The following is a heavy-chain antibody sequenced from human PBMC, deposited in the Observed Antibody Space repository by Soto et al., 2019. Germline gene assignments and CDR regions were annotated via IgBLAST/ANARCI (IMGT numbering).Heavy chain of an antibody. CDR2: INHSGST. Sequence: PSETLSLTCAVYGGSFSGYYWSWIRQPPGKGLEWIGEINHSGSTNYNPSLKSRVTISVDTSKNQFSLKLSSVTAADTAVHYCARGGLLWFGVESFDIWGQGTMVTVSS. V-gene: IGHV4-34*01. J-gene: IGHJ3*02. D-gene: IGHD3-10*01. CDR3: ARGGLLWFGVESFDI. CDR1: GGSFSGYY.